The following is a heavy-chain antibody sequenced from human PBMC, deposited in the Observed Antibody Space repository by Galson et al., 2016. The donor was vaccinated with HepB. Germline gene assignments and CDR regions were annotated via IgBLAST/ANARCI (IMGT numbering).Heavy chain of an antibody. CDR3: ARVEGLGSNWYRAPHFDS. Sequence: SLRLSCAASGFTFSYYSMHWVRQAPGKGLEWVSVIWYDGSYKHYGDSVKGRFTISRDNSKNTLFLQMNSLRIEDTAVYYCARVEGLGSNWYRAPHFDSWGQGTLVTVSS. CDR1: GFTFSYYS. V-gene: IGHV3-33*08. D-gene: IGHD6-13*01. J-gene: IGHJ4*02. CDR2: IWYDGSYK.